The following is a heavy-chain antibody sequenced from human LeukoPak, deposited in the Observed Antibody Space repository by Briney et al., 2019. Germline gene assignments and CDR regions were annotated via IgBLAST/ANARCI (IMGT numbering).Heavy chain of an antibody. CDR1: GFTFSSYW. V-gene: IGHV3-7*01. Sequence: GGSLRLSCAASGFTFSSYWMSWVRQAPGKGLEWVANIKQDGSEKYYVDSVKGRFTISRDNAKNPLYLQMNSLRAEDTAVYYCARDLWYYDFWSGHRSSWFDPWGQGTLVTVSS. CDR3: ARDLWYYDFWSGHRSSWFDP. D-gene: IGHD3-3*01. J-gene: IGHJ5*02. CDR2: IKQDGSEK.